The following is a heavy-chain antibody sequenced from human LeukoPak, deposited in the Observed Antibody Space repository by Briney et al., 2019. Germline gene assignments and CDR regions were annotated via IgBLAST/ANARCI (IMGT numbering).Heavy chain of an antibody. CDR2: FDPEDGET. D-gene: IGHD1-26*01. J-gene: IGHJ4*02. V-gene: IGHV1-24*01. Sequence: ASVKVSCKVSGYTLTELSMHWVRQAPGKGLEWMGGFDPEDGETIYAQKFQGRVTMTEDSSTDTAYMELSSLRSEDTAVYYCATDIVGATGGGFDYWGQGTLVTVSS. CDR1: GYTLTELS. CDR3: ATDIVGATGGGFDY.